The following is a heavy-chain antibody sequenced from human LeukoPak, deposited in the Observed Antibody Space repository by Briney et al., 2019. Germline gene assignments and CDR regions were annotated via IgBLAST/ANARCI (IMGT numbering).Heavy chain of an antibody. J-gene: IGHJ4*02. CDR2: ISAYNGNT. V-gene: IGHV1-18*01. CDR1: GYTFTSYG. D-gene: IGHD2-2*01. Sequence: GASVKVSCKASGYTFTSYGISWVRQAPGQGLEWMGWISAYNGNTNYAQKLQGRVTMTTDTSTSTAYMELRSLRSDDTAVYYCARDASLYCSSTSCPSNYWGQGTLVTVSS. CDR3: ARDASLYCSSTSCPSNY.